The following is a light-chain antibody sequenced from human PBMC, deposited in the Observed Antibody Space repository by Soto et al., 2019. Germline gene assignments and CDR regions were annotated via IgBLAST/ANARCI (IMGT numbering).Light chain of an antibody. CDR1: QSVGNNY. Sequence: EIVLTQSPGTLSLSPGERATLSCRASQSVGNNYLAWYQQKPGQAPRLLIYHASCRATGIPDRFGGSGSGTDFTLTVSRLEREDFAVYYCQQYGGSPPITFGQGTRLEI. J-gene: IGKJ5*01. V-gene: IGKV3-20*01. CDR3: QQYGGSPPIT. CDR2: HAS.